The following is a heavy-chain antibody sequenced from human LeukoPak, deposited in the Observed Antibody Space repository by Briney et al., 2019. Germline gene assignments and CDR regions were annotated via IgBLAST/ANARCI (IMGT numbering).Heavy chain of an antibody. V-gene: IGHV1-46*01. CDR2: LKSTGDIT. J-gene: IGHJ4*02. CDR3: AREDPQTYNFDF. Sequence: ASVKVSCKTSGYSFTSYHMHWLRQAPGQGLEWVGILKSTGDITVYAQKFQGRVTVTRDTSTSTAYMELSSLTSEDTAVYYCAREDPQTYNFDFWGPGTLVSVSS. CDR1: GYSFTSYH. D-gene: IGHD1-1*01.